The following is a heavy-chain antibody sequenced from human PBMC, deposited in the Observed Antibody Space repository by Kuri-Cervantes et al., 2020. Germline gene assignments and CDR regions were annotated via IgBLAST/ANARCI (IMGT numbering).Heavy chain of an antibody. CDR2: IIPIFGTA. CDR3: AKGYYYDSRGAFDY. CDR1: GYTFTGYY. V-gene: IGHV1-69*05. Sequence: SVKVSCKASGYTFTGYYIHWVRQAPGQGLEWMGGIIPIFGTANYAQKFQGRVTITTDESTSTAYMELSSLRSEDTALYYCAKGYYYDSRGAFDYWGQGTLVTVSS. J-gene: IGHJ4*02. D-gene: IGHD3-22*01.